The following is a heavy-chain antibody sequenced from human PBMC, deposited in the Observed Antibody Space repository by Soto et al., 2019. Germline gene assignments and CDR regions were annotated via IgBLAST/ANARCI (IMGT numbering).Heavy chain of an antibody. D-gene: IGHD6-19*01. CDR3: ARSPYSSGWYQRNWFDP. CDR1: GGSFSGYY. CDR2: INHSGST. Sequence: SETLSLTCAVYGGSFSGYYWSWIRQPPGKGLEWLGEINHSGSTNYNPSLKSRVTISVDTSKNQFSLKLSSVTAADTAVYYCARSPYSSGWYQRNWFDPWGQGTLVTFSS. V-gene: IGHV4-34*01. J-gene: IGHJ5*02.